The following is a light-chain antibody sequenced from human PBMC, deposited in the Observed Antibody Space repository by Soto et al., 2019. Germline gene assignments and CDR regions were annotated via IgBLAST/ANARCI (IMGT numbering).Light chain of an antibody. J-gene: IGLJ1*01. Sequence: QSVLTQPPSASGTPGQRVTISCSGSSSNIGSNTGNWYQHLPGTAPKLLIFSNNQRPSGVPDRFSGSKSGTSASLAISGLQSEDEADYYCAAWDDRLNGYVFGTGTKLTVL. CDR1: SSNIGSNT. CDR2: SNN. V-gene: IGLV1-44*01. CDR3: AAWDDRLNGYV.